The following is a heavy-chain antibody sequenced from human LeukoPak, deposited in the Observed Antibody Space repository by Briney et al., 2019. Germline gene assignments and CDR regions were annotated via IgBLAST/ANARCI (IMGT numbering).Heavy chain of an antibody. CDR1: GGSFSGYY. CDR2: INHSGST. CDR3: ARCLRGVIPTSYYYYYYMDV. Sequence: TSETLSLTCAVYGGSFSGYYWSWIRQPPGKGLEWIGEINHSGSTNYNPSLKSRVTISVDTSKNQFSLKLSSVTAEDTAVYYCARCLRGVIPTSYYYYYYMDVWGKGTTVTVSS. J-gene: IGHJ6*03. D-gene: IGHD3-10*01. V-gene: IGHV4-34*01.